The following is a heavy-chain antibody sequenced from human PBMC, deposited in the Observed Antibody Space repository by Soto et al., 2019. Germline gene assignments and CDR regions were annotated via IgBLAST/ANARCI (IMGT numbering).Heavy chain of an antibody. V-gene: IGHV3-30-3*01. CDR1: GFTFSSYA. CDR3: ARDRVGGTALTYGMDV. J-gene: IGHJ6*02. D-gene: IGHD3-3*01. Sequence: PGGSLRLSCAASGFTFSSYAMHWVRQAPGKGLEWVAVISYDGSNKYYADSVKGRFTISRDNSKNTLYLQMNSLRAEDTAVYYCARDRVGGTALTYGMDVWGQGTTVTVS. CDR2: ISYDGSNK.